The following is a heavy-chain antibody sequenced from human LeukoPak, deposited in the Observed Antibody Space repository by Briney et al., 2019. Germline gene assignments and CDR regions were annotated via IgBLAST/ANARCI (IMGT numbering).Heavy chain of an antibody. CDR1: GGSISSYY. Sequence: SETLSLTCTVSGGSISSYYWSWIRQPPGKGLEWIGYIYYSGSTYYNPSLKSRVTISVDTSKNQFSLKLSSVTAADTAVYYCAGHSGVGDAFDIWGQGTMVTVSS. J-gene: IGHJ3*02. CDR2: IYYSGST. V-gene: IGHV4-59*08. D-gene: IGHD3-10*01. CDR3: AGHSGVGDAFDI.